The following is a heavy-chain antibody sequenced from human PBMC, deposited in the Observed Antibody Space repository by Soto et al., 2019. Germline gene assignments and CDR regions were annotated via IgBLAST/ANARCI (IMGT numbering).Heavy chain of an antibody. CDR2: INPNSGGT. V-gene: IGHV1-2*04. D-gene: IGHD6-6*01. Sequence: GASVKVSCKASGYTFTGYYMHWVRQAPGQGLEWMGWINPNSGGTNYAQKFQGWVTMTRDTSISTAYMELSRLRSDDTAVYYCARAASSLSLAARPIYGMDVWGQGTTVTVSS. J-gene: IGHJ6*02. CDR1: GYTFTGYY. CDR3: ARAASSLSLAARPIYGMDV.